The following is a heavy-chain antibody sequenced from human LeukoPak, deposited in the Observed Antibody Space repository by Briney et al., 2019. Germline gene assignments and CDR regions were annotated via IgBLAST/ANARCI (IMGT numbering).Heavy chain of an antibody. Sequence: SETLSLTFTVSGGSISSYYWSWIRQPPGKGLEWIGYIYYSGSTNYNPSLKSRVTISVDASKNQFSLKLSSVTAADTAVYYCAREREGYHYGMDVWGQGTTVTVSS. V-gene: IGHV4-59*01. J-gene: IGHJ6*02. CDR2: IYYSGST. D-gene: IGHD2-2*01. CDR1: GGSISSYY. CDR3: AREREGYHYGMDV.